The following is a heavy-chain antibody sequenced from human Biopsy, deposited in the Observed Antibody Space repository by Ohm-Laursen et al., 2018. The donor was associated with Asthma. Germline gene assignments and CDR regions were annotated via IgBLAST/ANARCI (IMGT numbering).Heavy chain of an antibody. CDR2: IYHSGST. CDR1: GGSISSGGYP. J-gene: IGHJ4*02. CDR3: ARAKDGYNFDY. D-gene: IGHD5-24*01. Sequence: SQTLSLTCAVSGGSISSGGYPWSWIRQPPGKGLEWIGYIYHSGSTYYNPPLKSRVTISVDRSKNQFSLKLSSVTAADTAVYYCARAKDGYNFDYWGQGTLVTVSS. V-gene: IGHV4-30-2*01.